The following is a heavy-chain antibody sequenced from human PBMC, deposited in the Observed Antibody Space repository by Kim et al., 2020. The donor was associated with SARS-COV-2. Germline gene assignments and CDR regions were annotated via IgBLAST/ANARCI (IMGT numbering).Heavy chain of an antibody. Sequence: GGSLRLSCAASGFTFDDYAMHWVRQAPGKGLEWVSGISWNSGSIGYADSVKGRFTISRDNVKNSLFLQMNSLRAEDTALYYCAKDTGAGVTMIPRALDYWGQGTLVTVSS. V-gene: IGHV3-9*01. CDR2: ISWNSGSI. CDR1: GFTFDDYA. CDR3: AKDTGAGVTMIPRALDY. D-gene: IGHD3-22*01. J-gene: IGHJ4*02.